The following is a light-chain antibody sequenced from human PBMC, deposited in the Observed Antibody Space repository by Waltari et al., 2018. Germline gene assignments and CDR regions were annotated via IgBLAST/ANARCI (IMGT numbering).Light chain of an antibody. J-gene: IGKJ1*01. CDR2: WAS. CDR3: QQYYTTPPWT. Sequence: DIVMTQSPDSLAVSLGERATLHCKSSQSVLYSSNNKNYLAWSQQKPGQPPKLLVYWASTRESGVPDRFSGSGSGTDFTLTISSLQAEDVAVYYCQQYYTTPPWTFGQGTKVEIK. CDR1: QSVLYSSNNKNY. V-gene: IGKV4-1*01.